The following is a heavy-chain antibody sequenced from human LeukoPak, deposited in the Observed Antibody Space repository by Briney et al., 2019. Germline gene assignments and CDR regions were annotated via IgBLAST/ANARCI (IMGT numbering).Heavy chain of an antibody. V-gene: IGHV3-66*02. Sequence: AGGSLRLSCAASGFTFSSYAMSWVRQAPGKGLEWVSVIYSGGSTYYADSVKGRFTISRDNSKNTLYLQMNSLRAEDTAVYYCARSPVYDFWSGPFDYWGQGTLVTVSS. CDR1: GFTFSSYA. J-gene: IGHJ4*02. CDR2: IYSGGST. D-gene: IGHD3-3*01. CDR3: ARSPVYDFWSGPFDY.